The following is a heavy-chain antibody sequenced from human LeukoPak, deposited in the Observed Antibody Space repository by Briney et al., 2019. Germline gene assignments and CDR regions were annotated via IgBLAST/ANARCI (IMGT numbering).Heavy chain of an antibody. J-gene: IGHJ4*02. CDR2: INHSGST. CDR3: ARLRDSSSSCYDY. V-gene: IGHV4-34*01. CDR1: GGSFSGYY. D-gene: IGHD6-6*01. Sequence: PSETLSLTCAVYGGSFSGYYWSWIRLPPGKGLEWIGEINHSGSTNYNPSLKSRVTISVDTSKNQFSLKLSSVTAADTAVYYCARLRDSSSSCYDYWGQGTLVTVSS.